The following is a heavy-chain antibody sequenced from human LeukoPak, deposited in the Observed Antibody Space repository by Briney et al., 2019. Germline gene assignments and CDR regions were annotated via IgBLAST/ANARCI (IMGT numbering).Heavy chain of an antibody. CDR3: ARDIVVVVAAHEGYYYYGMDV. J-gene: IGHJ6*02. CDR2: INAGNGNT. D-gene: IGHD2-15*01. Sequence: ASVKVSCKASGYTFTSYAMHWVRQAPGQRLEWMGWINAGNGNTKYSQKFQGRVTITRDTSASTAYMELSSLRSEDTAVYYCARDIVVVVAAHEGYYYYGMDVWDQGTTVTVSS. V-gene: IGHV1-3*01. CDR1: GYTFTSYA.